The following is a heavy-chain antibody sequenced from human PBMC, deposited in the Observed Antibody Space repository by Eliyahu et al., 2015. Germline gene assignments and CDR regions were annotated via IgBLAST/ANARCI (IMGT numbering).Heavy chain of an antibody. J-gene: IGHJ4*02. CDR3: ARTTWVITGLPGSIDR. D-gene: IGHD3-22*01. CDR1: GYSISSGFC. Sequence: QVQLQESGPGLVKPSEXLSLTCXVSGYSISSGFCWGWIRQPPGEGLEWIGNICHTGNTYYNPSLKSRVTISVDTSKNQFSLKLTSVTAADTAIYYCARTTWVITGLPGSIDRWGQGTLVTVSS. CDR2: ICHTGNT. V-gene: IGHV4-38-2*01.